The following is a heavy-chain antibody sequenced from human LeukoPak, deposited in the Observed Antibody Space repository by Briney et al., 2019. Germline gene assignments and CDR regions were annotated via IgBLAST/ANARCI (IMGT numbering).Heavy chain of an antibody. V-gene: IGHV3-23*01. CDR2: ISGSGGST. CDR3: ARVFGVVAARGAFDI. CDR1: GFTFSSYG. Sequence: GGTLRFSCAASGFTFSSYGMSWVRQAPGKGLEWVSAISGSGGSTYYADSVKGRFTISRDNSKNTLYLQMNSLRAEDTAVYYCARVFGVVAARGAFDIWGQGTMVTVSS. D-gene: IGHD2-15*01. J-gene: IGHJ3*02.